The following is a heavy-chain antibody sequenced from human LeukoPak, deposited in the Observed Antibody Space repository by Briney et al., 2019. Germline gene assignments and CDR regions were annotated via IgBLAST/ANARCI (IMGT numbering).Heavy chain of an antibody. CDR3: ARVSTSCWLCEGAFDI. D-gene: IGHD2-2*01. J-gene: IGHJ3*02. V-gene: IGHV4-61*02. Sequence: PSETLSLTCTVSGGSISSGSYYWSWIRQPAGKGLEWIGRIYTSGSTNYNPSLKNRVTMSVDTSKNQFSLKLSSVTAADTAVYYCARVSTSCWLCEGAFDIWGQGTMVTVSS. CDR2: IYTSGST. CDR1: GGSISSGSYY.